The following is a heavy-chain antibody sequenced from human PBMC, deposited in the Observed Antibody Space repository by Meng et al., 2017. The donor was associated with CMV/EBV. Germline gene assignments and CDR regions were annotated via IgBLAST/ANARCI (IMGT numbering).Heavy chain of an antibody. CDR1: GYTFTSYY. J-gene: IGHJ6*02. CDR2: INPSGGST. D-gene: IGHD6-13*01. CDR3: ASSYSSPPYYHYGMDV. Sequence: ASVKVSCKASGYTFTSYYMHWVRQAPGQGLEWMGIINPSGGSTSYAQKFQGRVTMTRDTSTSTVYMELSSLRSEDTAVYYCASSYSSPPYYHYGMDVWGQGTTVTVSS. V-gene: IGHV1-46*01.